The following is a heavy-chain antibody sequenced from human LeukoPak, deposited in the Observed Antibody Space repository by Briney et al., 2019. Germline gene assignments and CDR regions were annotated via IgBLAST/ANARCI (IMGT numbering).Heavy chain of an antibody. CDR3: ATSPVDTAMGVFDY. V-gene: IGHV1-8*02. J-gene: IGHJ4*02. CDR2: MNPNSGNT. CDR1: GGTFSSYA. Sequence: GASVTVSCKASGGTFSSYAINWVRQATGQGLEWMGWMNPNSGNTGYAQKFQGRVTMTRNTSISTAYMELSSLRSEDTAVYYCATSPVDTAMGVFDYWGQGALVTVSS. D-gene: IGHD5-18*01.